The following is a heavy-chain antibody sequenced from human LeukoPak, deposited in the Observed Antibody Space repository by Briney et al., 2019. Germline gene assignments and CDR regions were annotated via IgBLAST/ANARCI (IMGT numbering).Heavy chain of an antibody. D-gene: IGHD6-19*01. Sequence: GGSLRLSCAASGFTFDDYAMHWVRHAPGKGLEWVSGISWNSGSIGYADSVKGRFTISRDNAKNSLYLQMNSLRAEDTALYYCAKDTRPQEYSSGWYLGYWGQGTLVTVSS. CDR3: AKDTRPQEYSSGWYLGY. CDR2: ISWNSGSI. V-gene: IGHV3-9*01. CDR1: GFTFDDYA. J-gene: IGHJ4*02.